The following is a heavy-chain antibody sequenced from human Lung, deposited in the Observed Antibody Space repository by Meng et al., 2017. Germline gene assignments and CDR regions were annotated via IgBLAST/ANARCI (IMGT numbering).Heavy chain of an antibody. Sequence: VQMKHSGPRRVKPSGTLTLTCAAAGASISQRNWCSWVRQPSGKGLQWIGDIYHSGTTHYNPSLKSRVNMSVYKSKNQFSLRLSSVTASDTAVYYCARGGDYPPTTGNDAFDIWGPGTMVTVSS. CDR2: IYHSGTT. D-gene: IGHD1/OR15-1a*01. CDR1: GASISQRNW. J-gene: IGHJ3*02. V-gene: IGHV4-4*02. CDR3: ARGGDYPPTTGNDAFDI.